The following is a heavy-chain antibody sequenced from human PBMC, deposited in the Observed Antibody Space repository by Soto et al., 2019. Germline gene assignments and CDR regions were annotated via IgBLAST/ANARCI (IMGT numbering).Heavy chain of an antibody. CDR2: IMPIFGTA. V-gene: IGHV1-69*01. Sequence: QVQLVQSGAEVKKPGSSVKVSCKASGGTFSSSGISWVRQAPGQGLEWMGGIMPIFGTANYAQKFQGRVTITAEESKSTAYMELSSLGSEDTAVYYCARDSGSYYLLLDYWGQGTLVTVSS. D-gene: IGHD1-26*01. CDR3: ARDSGSYYLLLDY. J-gene: IGHJ4*02. CDR1: GGTFSSSG.